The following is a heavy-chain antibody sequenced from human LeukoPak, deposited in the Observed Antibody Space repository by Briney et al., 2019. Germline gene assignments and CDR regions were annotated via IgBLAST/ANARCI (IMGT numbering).Heavy chain of an antibody. Sequence: GGSLRLSCAASGFTFSSYWMHWVRQTPGKGLVWVSRINGAGSSISYADSVKGRVTISRDNAKNTLYLQMNNLRAEDTAVYYCARGGDYKNDYWGQGTLVTASS. J-gene: IGHJ4*02. V-gene: IGHV3-74*01. D-gene: IGHD4-17*01. CDR2: INGAGSSI. CDR1: GFTFSSYW. CDR3: ARGGDYKNDY.